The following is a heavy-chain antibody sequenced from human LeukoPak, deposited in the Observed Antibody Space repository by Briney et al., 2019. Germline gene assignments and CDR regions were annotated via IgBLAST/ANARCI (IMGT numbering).Heavy chain of an antibody. D-gene: IGHD6-25*01. Sequence: SVKVSCKASGGTFSSYAISWVRQAPGQGLEWMGGIIPIFSTANYAQKFQGRVTITADESTSTAYMELSSLRSEDTAVYYCARDSHPSGSYYYYGMDVWGQGTTVTVSS. J-gene: IGHJ6*02. CDR3: ARDSHPSGSYYYYGMDV. CDR1: GGTFSSYA. CDR2: IIPIFSTA. V-gene: IGHV1-69*13.